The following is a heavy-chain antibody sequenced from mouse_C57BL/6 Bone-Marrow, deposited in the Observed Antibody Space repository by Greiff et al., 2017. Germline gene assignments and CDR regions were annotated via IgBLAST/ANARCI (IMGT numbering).Heavy chain of an antibody. D-gene: IGHD1-1*01. Sequence: QVQLQQSGAELVRPGTSVKVSCKASGYAFTNYLIEWVKQRPGQGLEWIGVLNPGSGGTNYNEKFKGKATLTADKSSSTAYMQLSSLTSEDSAVYFCARGGTTGFADGGQGTLVTVSA. CDR2: LNPGSGGT. CDR3: ARGGTTGFAD. V-gene: IGHV1-54*01. J-gene: IGHJ3*01. CDR1: GYAFTNYL.